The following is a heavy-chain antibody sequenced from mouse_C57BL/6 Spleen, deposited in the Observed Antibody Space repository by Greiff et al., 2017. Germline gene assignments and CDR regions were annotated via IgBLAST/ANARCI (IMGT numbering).Heavy chain of an antibody. J-gene: IGHJ3*01. V-gene: IGHV1-4*01. D-gene: IGHD2-4*01. CDR2: INPSSGYT. Sequence: QVQLQQSGAELARPGASVKMSCKASGYTFTSYTMHWVKQRPGQGLEWIGYINPSSGYTKYNQKFKDKATLTADKSSSTAYMQLSSLTSEDSAVYYCASDIPYDYGAWFAYWGQGTLVTVSA. CDR3: ASDIPYDYGAWFAY. CDR1: GYTFTSYT.